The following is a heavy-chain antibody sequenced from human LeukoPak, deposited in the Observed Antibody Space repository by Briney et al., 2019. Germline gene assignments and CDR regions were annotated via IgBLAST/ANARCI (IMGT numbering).Heavy chain of an antibody. CDR1: GFTFSNAW. CDR3: TTDPTVTTGFDY. J-gene: IGHJ4*02. D-gene: IGHD4-17*01. V-gene: IGHV3-15*01. CDR2: IKSKTDGGTT. Sequence: GSLSLSCAASGFTFSNAWMSWVRQAPGKGLEWVGRIKSKTDGGTTDYAAPVKGRFTISRDDSKNTLHLQMNGLKTEDTAVYYCTTDPTVTTGFDYWGERSLLTVSS.